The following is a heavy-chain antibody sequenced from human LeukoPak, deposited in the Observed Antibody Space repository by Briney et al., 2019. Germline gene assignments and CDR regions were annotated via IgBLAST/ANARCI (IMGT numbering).Heavy chain of an antibody. CDR3: ARGLGSSWYRDWFDP. Sequence: ASVKVSCKASGYTFTSYGISWVRQAPGQGLEWMGWISAYNGNTNYAQKLQGRVTMTRNTSISTAYMELSSLRSEDTAVYYCARGLGSSWYRDWFDPWGQGTLVTVSS. CDR1: GYTFTSYG. D-gene: IGHD6-13*01. J-gene: IGHJ5*02. CDR2: ISAYNGNT. V-gene: IGHV1-18*01.